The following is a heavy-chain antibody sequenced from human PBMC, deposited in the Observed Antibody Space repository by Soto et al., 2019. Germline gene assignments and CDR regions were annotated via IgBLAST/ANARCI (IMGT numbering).Heavy chain of an antibody. CDR2: IIPIFDTP. CDR1: GGIFSSFT. V-gene: IGHV1-69*06. Sequence: QVQLVQSGAEAGKPGSSVKVSCRASGGIFSSFTISWVRQAPGQGLEWLGGIIPIFDTPTYAKKFQGRVTIPADKSTNTVYMELSRLGSEDTAVYYCATHGATTMARGAMKHYYYVMDVWGQGTTVTVSS. J-gene: IGHJ6*02. D-gene: IGHD3-10*01. CDR3: ATHGATTMARGAMKHYYYVMDV.